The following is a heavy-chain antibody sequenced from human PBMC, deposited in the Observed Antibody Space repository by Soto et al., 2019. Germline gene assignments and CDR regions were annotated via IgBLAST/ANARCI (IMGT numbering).Heavy chain of an antibody. CDR1: GDSISNYY. J-gene: IGHJ3*02. Sequence: QVQLQESGPGLVKPSETLSLTCTVSGDSISNYYWSWIRQPPGKGLEWIGYISYSGSTNYNPSLESRLTISLDMSKKHFSLKLSSVTAADTAVYYCASYHGAYSRSAFDIWGQGTMVTVSS. V-gene: IGHV4-59*01. CDR2: ISYSGST. D-gene: IGHD4-17*01. CDR3: ASYHGAYSRSAFDI.